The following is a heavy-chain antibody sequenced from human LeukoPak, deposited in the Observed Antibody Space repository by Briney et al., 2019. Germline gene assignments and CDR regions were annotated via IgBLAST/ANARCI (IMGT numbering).Heavy chain of an antibody. D-gene: IGHD2-15*01. J-gene: IGHJ4*02. CDR1: GFTFSDYY. CDR2: VTGSGDIA. Sequence: GGSLRLSCAASGFTFSDYYMSWIRQAPGKGLEWVSYVTGSGDIASYADSVRGRFTISRDNAKNQLYLQMNSLGVEDTALYYCARDYCSGASCLRIQTLDSWGQGTLVTVS. V-gene: IGHV3-11*04. CDR3: ARDYCSGASCLRIQTLDS.